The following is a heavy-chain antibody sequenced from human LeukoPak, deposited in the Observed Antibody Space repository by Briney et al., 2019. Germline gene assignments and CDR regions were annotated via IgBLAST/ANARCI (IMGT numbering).Heavy chain of an antibody. CDR2: IYWDDDK. CDR1: GFSLSTAGVG. D-gene: IGHD3-10*01. J-gene: IGHJ1*01. Sequence: ESGPTLVNPTQTLTLTCTFSGFSLSTAGVGVGWIRQPPGKALEWFALIYWDDDKRYSPSLKSRLIITKDTSRNQVVLTMTNMDPVDTATYYCAHGQFAVGYYYGSDRDLDFQHWGQGTLVTVSS. CDR3: AHGQFAVGYYYGSDRDLDFQH. V-gene: IGHV2-5*02.